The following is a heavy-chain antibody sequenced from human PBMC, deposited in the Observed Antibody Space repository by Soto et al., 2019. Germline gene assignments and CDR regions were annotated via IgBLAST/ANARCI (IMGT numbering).Heavy chain of an antibody. V-gene: IGHV3-7*01. CDR2: IKQDGSEK. CDR1: GFTFSSYW. CDR3: ARDMDTAMVALRFGWFDP. J-gene: IGHJ5*02. D-gene: IGHD5-18*01. Sequence: EVQLVESGGGLVQPGGSLRLSCAASGFTFSSYWMSWVRQAPGKGLEWVANIKQDGSEKYYVDSVKGRFIISRDNAKNSLYLQMNSLRAEDTAVYYCARDMDTAMVALRFGWFDPWGQGTLVTVSS.